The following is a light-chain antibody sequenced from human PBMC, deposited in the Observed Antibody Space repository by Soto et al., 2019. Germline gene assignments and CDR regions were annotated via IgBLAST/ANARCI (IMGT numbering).Light chain of an antibody. J-gene: IGKJ1*01. CDR3: QQYGSSTGT. CDR2: GAS. CDR1: QSVSSN. V-gene: IGKV3-20*01. Sequence: IVMTQSTATRSVSQGKRATLSCRASQSVSSNLAWYQQKPGQAPRLLIYGASSRATGIPDRFSGSGSGTDFTLTISRLEPEDFAVYYCQQYGSSTGTFGQGTKVDVK.